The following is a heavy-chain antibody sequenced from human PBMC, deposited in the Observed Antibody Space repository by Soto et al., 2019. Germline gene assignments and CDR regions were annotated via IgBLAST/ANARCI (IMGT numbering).Heavy chain of an antibody. CDR1: GFTFSNYG. CDR2: ISNDGNNE. V-gene: IGHV3-30*18. J-gene: IGHJ4*02. D-gene: IGHD1-26*01. Sequence: QVQVVESGGGVVQPGRSLRLSCAASGFTFSNYGMHWVRQAPGKGLEWVAVISNDGNNEFYIDSVKGRFTISKDNSQNTLNLQMNSLRPEDTAVYHCAKDIHSGSTHLGADHWGQGTLVTVSS. CDR3: AKDIHSGSTHLGADH.